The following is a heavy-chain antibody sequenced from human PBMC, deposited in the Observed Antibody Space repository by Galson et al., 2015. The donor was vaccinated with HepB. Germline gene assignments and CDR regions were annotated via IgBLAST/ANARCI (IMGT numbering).Heavy chain of an antibody. J-gene: IGHJ4*02. V-gene: IGHV3-23*01. Sequence: SLRLSCAASGFSFSHYAMSWVRQAPGKGLEWVSVISGTGDSTSYADSVKGRFIISRDNSKNTLYLQMNSLRAEDTAVYYCAKDHWDGDFRLTFDYWGRGTLVTVSS. CDR2: ISGTGDST. CDR3: AKDHWDGDFRLTFDY. D-gene: IGHD4-17*01. CDR1: GFSFSHYA.